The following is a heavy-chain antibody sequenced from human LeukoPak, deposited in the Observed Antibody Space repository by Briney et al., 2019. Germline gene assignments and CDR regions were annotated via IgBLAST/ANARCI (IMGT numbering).Heavy chain of an antibody. J-gene: IGHJ3*02. CDR1: GFTFSTYW. D-gene: IGHD4-17*01. Sequence: GGSLRLSCAASGFTFSTYWMTWVRQAPGKGLEWVANIKPDGSQIYYVDSVKGRFTISRDNAKNSLYLQMNSLRAEDTAVYYCAKDLRYGDYLGTFDIWGQGTMVTVSS. CDR2: IKPDGSQI. V-gene: IGHV3-7*01. CDR3: AKDLRYGDYLGTFDI.